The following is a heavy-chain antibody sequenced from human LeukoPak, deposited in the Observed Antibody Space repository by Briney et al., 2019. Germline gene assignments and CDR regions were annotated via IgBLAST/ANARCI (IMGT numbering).Heavy chain of an antibody. CDR1: GGSISGYR. CDR2: IYYSGST. J-gene: IGHJ4*02. CDR3: ARVRAGYSYGLNYFDY. V-gene: IGHV4-59*01. Sequence: PSETLSLTCTVSGGSISGYRWSWIRQPPGKGLEWIGYIYYSGSTNYNPSLKSRVTISVDTSKNQFSLKLSSVTAADTAVYYCARVRAGYSYGLNYFDYWGQGTLVTVSS. D-gene: IGHD5-18*01.